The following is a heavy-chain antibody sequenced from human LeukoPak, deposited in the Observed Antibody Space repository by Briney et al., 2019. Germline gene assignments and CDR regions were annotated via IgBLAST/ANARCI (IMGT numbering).Heavy chain of an antibody. D-gene: IGHD1-26*01. J-gene: IGHJ4*02. CDR3: ARSVGELLGTSEDY. CDR2: IRYDGINK. Sequence: GGSLRLSCAASGFTFSSYGMHYVRQAQGKGLEGVAFIRYDGINKYYADSVKGRFTISRDNSKNTLYLQMNSLRAEDTAVYYCARSVGELLGTSEDYWGQGTLVTVSS. CDR1: GFTFSSYG. V-gene: IGHV3-30*02.